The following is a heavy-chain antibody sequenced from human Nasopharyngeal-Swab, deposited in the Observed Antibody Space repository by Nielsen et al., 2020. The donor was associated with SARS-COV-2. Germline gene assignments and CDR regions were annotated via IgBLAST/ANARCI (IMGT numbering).Heavy chain of an antibody. D-gene: IGHD1-26*01. CDR3: ARDAAIVGATLDN. J-gene: IGHJ4*02. CDR2: ISSSSSKS. CDR1: GFTISTNG. Sequence: GGSLRLSCAASGFTISTNGMHWVRQAPGKGLGWLAYISSSSSKSYYADSIKGRFTISRDNPKNSLFLQMNSLRDEDTAVYYCARDAAIVGATLDNWGQGTLVTVSS. V-gene: IGHV3-48*02.